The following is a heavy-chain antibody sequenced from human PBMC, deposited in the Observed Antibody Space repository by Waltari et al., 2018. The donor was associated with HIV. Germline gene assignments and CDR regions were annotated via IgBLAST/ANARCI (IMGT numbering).Heavy chain of an antibody. J-gene: IGHJ6*02. CDR2: INAGNGNT. CDR3: ARGVPEDIVVVPAAMYPMDV. V-gene: IGHV1-3*01. CDR1: GYTFTSYA. D-gene: IGHD2-2*01. Sequence: QVQLVQSGAEVKKPGASVKVSCKASGYTFTSYAMHWVRQAPGQRLEWMGWINAGNGNTKYSQKFQGRVTITRDTSASTAYMELSSLRSEDTAVYYCARGVPEDIVVVPAAMYPMDVWGQGTTVTVSS.